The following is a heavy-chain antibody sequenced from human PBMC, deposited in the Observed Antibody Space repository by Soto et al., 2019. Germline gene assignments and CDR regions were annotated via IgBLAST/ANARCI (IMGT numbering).Heavy chain of an antibody. CDR1: GFTFSSYS. D-gene: IGHD6-6*01. CDR2: ISSSSSYI. Sequence: SGGSLRLSCAASGFTFSSYSMNWVRQAPGKGLEWVSSISSSSSYIYYADSVKGRFTISRDNAKNSLYLQMNSLRAEDTAVYYCAASQYSSSSDFDYWGQGTLVTVSS. V-gene: IGHV3-21*01. CDR3: AASQYSSSSDFDY. J-gene: IGHJ4*02.